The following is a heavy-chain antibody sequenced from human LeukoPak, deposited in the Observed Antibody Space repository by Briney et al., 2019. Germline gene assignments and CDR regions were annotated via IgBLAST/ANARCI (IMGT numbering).Heavy chain of an antibody. CDR1: GFNFDNAW. Sequence: PGGSLRLSCATSGFNFDNAWMNWVRQAPGKGLEWVGRIRSNSDGGVIDYAAPVKGRFALSRDDSKNTLYLQMNSLQTEDTAMYYCATDFYDSTWGQGTLVTVSS. D-gene: IGHD2/OR15-2a*01. J-gene: IGHJ5*02. V-gene: IGHV3-15*07. CDR2: IRSNSDGGVI. CDR3: ATDFYDST.